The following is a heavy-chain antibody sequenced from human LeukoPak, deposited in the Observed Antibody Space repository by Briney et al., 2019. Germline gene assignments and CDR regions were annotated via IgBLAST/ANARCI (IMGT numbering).Heavy chain of an antibody. J-gene: IGHJ5*01. V-gene: IGHV3-30*18. Sequence: GGSLRLSCAASGFSFRSYGMHWVRQAPGKGLEWVAVISSDEINEYYTDSVKGRFTISRDNSKNTLYLQINSLRGEDTAVYYCAKGESITSAWFDSWGQGTLVTVSS. D-gene: IGHD5-24*01. CDR1: GFSFRSYG. CDR2: ISSDEINE. CDR3: AKGESITSAWFDS.